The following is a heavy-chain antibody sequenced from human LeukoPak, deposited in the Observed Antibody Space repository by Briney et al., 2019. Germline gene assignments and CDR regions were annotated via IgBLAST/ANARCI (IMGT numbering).Heavy chain of an antibody. J-gene: IGHJ4*01. CDR2: ISYDGSNK. D-gene: IGHD3/OR15-3a*01. CDR3: ARDSGFSGTQRGEY. V-gene: IGHV3-30*04. CDR1: GFTFSSYA. Sequence: PGGSLRLSCAASGFTFSSYAMHWVRQAPGKGLEWVAVISYDGSNKYYVDSVKGRFIISRDNSKNTLYMQMNSLRAEDTAVYYCARDSGFSGTQRGEYWGHGTLVTVSS.